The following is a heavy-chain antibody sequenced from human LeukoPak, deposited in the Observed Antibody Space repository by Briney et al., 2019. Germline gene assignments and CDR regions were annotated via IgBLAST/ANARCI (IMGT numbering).Heavy chain of an antibody. CDR1: GFTFSSYE. CDR2: ISSSGSTI. D-gene: IGHD2-15*01. Sequence: PGGSLRLSCAASGFTFSSYEMNWVRQAPGKGLEWVSYISSSGSTIYYADSVKGRFTISRDNAKNSLYLQMNSLRAEDTAVYYCAKLSCSGGSCKTNDYWGQGTLVTVSS. CDR3: AKLSCSGGSCKTNDY. J-gene: IGHJ4*02. V-gene: IGHV3-48*03.